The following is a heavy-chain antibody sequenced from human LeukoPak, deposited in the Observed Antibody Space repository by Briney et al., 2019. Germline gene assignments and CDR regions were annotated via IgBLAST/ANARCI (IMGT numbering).Heavy chain of an antibody. CDR2: ISGSGGST. Sequence: PGGSLRLSCAASGFTFSSYAMSWVRQAPGKGLEWVSAISGSGGSTYYADSVKGRFTISRDNSKNTLYLQMNSLRAGDTAVYYCAKGYVWGSYRYPNFDYWGQGTLVTVSS. J-gene: IGHJ4*02. CDR3: AKGYVWGSYRYPNFDY. D-gene: IGHD3-16*02. V-gene: IGHV3-23*01. CDR1: GFTFSSYA.